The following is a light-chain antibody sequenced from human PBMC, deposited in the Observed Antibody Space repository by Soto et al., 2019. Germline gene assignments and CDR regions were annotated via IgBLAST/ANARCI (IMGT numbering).Light chain of an antibody. J-gene: IGKJ1*01. Sequence: EIAMAQSPATLCVSRGERATRSCRASQSVSSKLAWYQQKPGQAPRLLIYDASTRATGIPARFSGSGSGTEFTLTISSLQSEDFAVYYCQQFNNWPRTFGQGTKVDIK. V-gene: IGKV3-15*01. CDR2: DAS. CDR1: QSVSSK. CDR3: QQFNNWPRT.